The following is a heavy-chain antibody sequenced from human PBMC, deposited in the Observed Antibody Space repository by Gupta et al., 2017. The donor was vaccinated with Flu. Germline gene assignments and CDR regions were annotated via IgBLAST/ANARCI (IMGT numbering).Heavy chain of an antibody. CDR3: VRDQMGRGDTILDV. Sequence: EVQLVDSGGGLVQPGGSLTLSCVASGFTLSNYEMNWVRQAPGKGLEWVSYSSVTGLTTYYADSVKGRFTISRDHATNSLYLQMSSLRIDDTGVYYCVRDQMGRGDTILDVWGQGTTVTVSS. D-gene: IGHD3-10*01. CDR1: GFTLSNYE. J-gene: IGHJ6*02. CDR2: SSVTGLTT. V-gene: IGHV3-48*03.